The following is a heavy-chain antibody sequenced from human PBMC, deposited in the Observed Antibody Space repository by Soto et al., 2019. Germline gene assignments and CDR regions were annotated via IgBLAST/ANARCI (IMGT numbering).Heavy chain of an antibody. D-gene: IGHD3-22*01. CDR1: GFTFSSYA. J-gene: IGHJ4*02. CDR2: ISGSGGST. Sequence: EVQLLESGGSLVQPGGSLRLSCAASGFTFSSYAMSWVRQAPGKGLEWVSAISGSGGSTYYADSVKGRFTISRDNSKNTLYLQMNSLRAEDTAVHYCAISYYYDSSGRVDYWGQGTLVTVSS. CDR3: AISYYYDSSGRVDY. V-gene: IGHV3-23*01.